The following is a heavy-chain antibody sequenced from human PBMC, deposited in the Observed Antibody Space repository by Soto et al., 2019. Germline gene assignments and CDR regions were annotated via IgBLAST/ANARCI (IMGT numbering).Heavy chain of an antibody. J-gene: IGHJ5*02. Sequence: GESLKISCKGSGYSFTIYWISWVRQMPGKGLEWMGRIDPSDSYTNYSPSFQGHVTISADKSISTAYLQWSSLKASDTAMYYCARHTQVGATNNWFDPWGQGTLVTVSS. CDR2: IDPSDSYT. CDR3: ARHTQVGATNNWFDP. D-gene: IGHD1-26*01. CDR1: GYSFTIYW. V-gene: IGHV5-10-1*01.